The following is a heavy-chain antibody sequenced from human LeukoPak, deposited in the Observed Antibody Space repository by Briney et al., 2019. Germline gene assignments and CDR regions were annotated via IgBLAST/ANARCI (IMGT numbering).Heavy chain of an antibody. CDR2: IYYSGST. V-gene: IGHV4-61*01. CDR3: ARVRYYYGMDV. CDR1: GGSVSSGSYY. J-gene: IGHJ6*02. Sequence: SETLSLTCTVSGGSVSSGSYYWSWIRQPPGKGLEWIGYIYYSGSTNYNPSLKSRVTISVDTSKNQFSLKLSSVTAADTAVYYCARVRYYYGMDVWGRGTTVTVSS.